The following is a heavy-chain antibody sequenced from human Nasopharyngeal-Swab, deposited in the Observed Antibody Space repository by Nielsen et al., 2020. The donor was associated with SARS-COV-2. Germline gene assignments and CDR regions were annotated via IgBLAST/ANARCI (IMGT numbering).Heavy chain of an antibody. V-gene: IGHV3-15*01. D-gene: IGHD1-26*01. CDR2: IKSKTDGGTT. CDR3: AKDSFSGSYSGY. Sequence: WIRQPPGKGLEWVGRIKSKTDGGTTDYAAPVKGRFTISRDDSKNTLYLQMNSLRAEDTAVYYCAKDSFSGSYSGYWGQGTLVTVSS. J-gene: IGHJ4*02.